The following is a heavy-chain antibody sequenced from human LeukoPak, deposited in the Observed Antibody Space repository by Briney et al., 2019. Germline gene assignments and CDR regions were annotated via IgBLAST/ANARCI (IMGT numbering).Heavy chain of an antibody. CDR1: GYTFTSYG. Sequence: EASVKVSCKASGYTFTSYGISWVRQAPGQGLEWMGWINPNSGGTNYAQKFQGRVTMTRDTSISTAYMELSRLRSDDTAVYYCARAGGSSWYEFDYWGQGTLVTVSS. J-gene: IGHJ4*02. CDR2: INPNSGGT. CDR3: ARAGGSSWYEFDY. D-gene: IGHD6-13*01. V-gene: IGHV1-2*02.